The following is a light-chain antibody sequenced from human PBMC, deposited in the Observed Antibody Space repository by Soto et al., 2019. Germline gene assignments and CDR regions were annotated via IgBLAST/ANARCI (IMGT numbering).Light chain of an antibody. V-gene: IGKV3-15*01. CDR1: QTLRNK. CDR2: GGF. CDR3: QQHNAWPLT. J-gene: IGKJ3*01. Sequence: IVLTQSPGTLSVSPGERVILSCRASQTLRNKLAWYQQKPGQAPRLLIYGGFTRATGIPARFSGSGSGTESTLTINSLQSEDFAIYYCQQHNAWPLTFGPGTTLDLK.